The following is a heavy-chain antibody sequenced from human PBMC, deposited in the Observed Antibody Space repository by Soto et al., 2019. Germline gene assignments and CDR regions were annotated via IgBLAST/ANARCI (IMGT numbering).Heavy chain of an antibody. Sequence: LGESLKISCKGSGYSFTNYWIGWVRQMPEKGLEWMGIIYPGDSHTRYSPSFQGQVTMSADKSISTAYLQWSSLKASDTAMYYCAREPGITASGTGGFDYWGQGTLVTVSS. J-gene: IGHJ4*02. CDR2: IYPGDSHT. CDR3: AREPGITASGTGGFDY. D-gene: IGHD6-13*01. V-gene: IGHV5-51*01. CDR1: GYSFTNYW.